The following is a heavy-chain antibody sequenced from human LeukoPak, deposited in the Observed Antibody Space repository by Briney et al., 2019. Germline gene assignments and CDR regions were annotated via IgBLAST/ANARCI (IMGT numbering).Heavy chain of an antibody. D-gene: IGHD3-16*01. CDR3: ARDTGITFGGVNANGDAFDI. Sequence: GASVKVSCKASGYTFTSYGISWVRQAPGQGLEWMGWISAYNGNTNYAQKLQGRVTMTTDTSTSTAYMELRSLRSDDTAVYYCARDTGITFGGVNANGDAFDIWGQGTMVTVSS. V-gene: IGHV1-18*01. J-gene: IGHJ3*02. CDR2: ISAYNGNT. CDR1: GYTFTSYG.